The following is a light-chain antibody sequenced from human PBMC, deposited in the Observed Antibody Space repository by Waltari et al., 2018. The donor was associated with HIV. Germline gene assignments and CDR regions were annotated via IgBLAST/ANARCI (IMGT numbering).Light chain of an antibody. CDR1: RSDVGAYDY. V-gene: IGLV2-8*01. J-gene: IGLJ1*01. CDR3: SSYGGTDTYV. Sequence: SALTQPPSASGSVGQSVSISCTGTRSDVGAYDYVSWYQQHPGKAPKVIIYEVNKRPSGVPHRFSASKSGNTASLTVAGLQADDEADYFCSSYGGTDTYVFGSGTKVSVL. CDR2: EVN.